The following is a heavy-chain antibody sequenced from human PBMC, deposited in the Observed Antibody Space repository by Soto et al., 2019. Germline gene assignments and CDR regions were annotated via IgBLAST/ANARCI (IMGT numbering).Heavy chain of an antibody. J-gene: IGHJ3*02. V-gene: IGHV3-48*03. CDR2: ISRSGSPI. Sequence: GGSLRLSCAAFGFSVSSYEMDWVRQAPGKGLEWVSHISRSGSPIYYADSVKGRFTISRDNAKNSVYLQMNSLRAEDTAVYYCARVYGDYLIDAFDIWGQGTMVTVSS. CDR1: GFSVSSYE. D-gene: IGHD4-17*01. CDR3: ARVYGDYLIDAFDI.